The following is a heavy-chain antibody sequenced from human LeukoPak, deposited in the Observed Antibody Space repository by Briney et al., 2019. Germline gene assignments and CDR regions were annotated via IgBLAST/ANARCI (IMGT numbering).Heavy chain of an antibody. V-gene: IGHV1-2*06. CDR1: GYTFTGYY. Sequence: ASVKVSCKASGYTFTGYYMHWVRQAPGQELEWMGRINPNSGGTNYAQKFQGRVTMTRDTSISTAYMELSRLRSDDTAVYYCARKSMGYCSGGSCYSDAFDIWGQGTMVTVSS. CDR2: INPNSGGT. D-gene: IGHD2-15*01. CDR3: ARKSMGYCSGGSCYSDAFDI. J-gene: IGHJ3*02.